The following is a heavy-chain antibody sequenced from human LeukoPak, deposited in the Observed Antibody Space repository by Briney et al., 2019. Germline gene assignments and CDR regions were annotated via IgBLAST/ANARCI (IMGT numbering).Heavy chain of an antibody. CDR2: IYYSGST. CDR1: GGSISSYY. Sequence: SETLSLTCTVSGGSISSYYWSWIRQPPGKGLEWIGYIYYSGSTNYNPSLKSRVTISVDASRTQFSLQLSSVTAADTAVYYCARAGDSSGFHYYYYGMDVWGQGTTVTVSS. J-gene: IGHJ6*02. V-gene: IGHV4-59*01. CDR3: ARAGDSSGFHYYYYGMDV. D-gene: IGHD3-22*01.